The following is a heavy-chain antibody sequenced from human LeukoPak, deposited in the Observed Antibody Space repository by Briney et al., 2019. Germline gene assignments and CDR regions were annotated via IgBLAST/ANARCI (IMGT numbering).Heavy chain of an antibody. CDR1: GFTFSSYA. Sequence: GGSLRLSCAASGFTFSSYAMSWVPHAPGKGLEWVSAISGSGGSTYYADSVKGRFTISRDNSKNTLYLQMNSLRGEDTAVYYCAKEGRSSHFCYGMDVWGQGTTVTVSS. CDR2: ISGSGGST. CDR3: AKEGRSSHFCYGMDV. D-gene: IGHD2/OR15-2a*01. J-gene: IGHJ6*02. V-gene: IGHV3-23*01.